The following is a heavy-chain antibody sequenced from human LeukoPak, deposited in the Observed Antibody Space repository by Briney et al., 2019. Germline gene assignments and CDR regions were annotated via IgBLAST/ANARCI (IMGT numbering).Heavy chain of an antibody. V-gene: IGHV1-46*01. CDR3: ATLITMVRGVIVPFDY. J-gene: IGHJ4*02. CDR1: GYIFTTYY. D-gene: IGHD3-10*01. Sequence: ASVKVSCKASGYIFTTYYMHWLRQAPGQGPEWMGIINPRGGSTDYAQKFQGRVAITADESTSTAYMELSSLRSEDTAVYYCATLITMVRGVIVPFDYWGQGTLVTVSS. CDR2: INPRGGST.